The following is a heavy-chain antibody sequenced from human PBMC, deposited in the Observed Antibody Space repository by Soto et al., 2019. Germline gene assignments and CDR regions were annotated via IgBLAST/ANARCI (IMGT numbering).Heavy chain of an antibody. D-gene: IGHD3-3*01. Sequence: EVQLVESGGGLVQPGGSLRLSCATSGFTFSIYAMNWVRQAPGKGLEWVSYISTSGTTVYYADSVKGRFTISRDNARNSLYLQMNSLRAEDTAIYYCAREIWSGSDAFDIWGQGTMITVSS. V-gene: IGHV3-48*03. CDR1: GFTFSIYA. J-gene: IGHJ3*02. CDR3: AREIWSGSDAFDI. CDR2: ISTSGTTV.